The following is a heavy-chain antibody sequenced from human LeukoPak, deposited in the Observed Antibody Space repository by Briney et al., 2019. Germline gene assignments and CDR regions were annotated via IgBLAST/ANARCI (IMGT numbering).Heavy chain of an antibody. CDR3: ARVVSTGTGRGFDP. Sequence: SETLSLTCTVSDYSITSGYFWGWIRQSPEKEPEWIGNIYHSGSTDYRPSLKSRVTISVDTSKNQFSLKLRSVTAADTAVYYCARVVSTGTGRGFDPWGQGTLVTVSS. J-gene: IGHJ5*02. CDR1: DYSITSGYF. D-gene: IGHD2-8*02. CDR2: IYHSGST. V-gene: IGHV4-38-2*02.